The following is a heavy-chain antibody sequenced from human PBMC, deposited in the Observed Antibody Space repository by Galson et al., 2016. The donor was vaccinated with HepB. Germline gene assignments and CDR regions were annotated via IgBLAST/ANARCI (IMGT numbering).Heavy chain of an antibody. V-gene: IGHV5-51*01. D-gene: IGHD1-26*01. CDR2: TYPGDSDT. CDR3: ARAIMGDTFVTAGIPEYYFDF. Sequence: QSGAEVTKPGESLKISCKGSGYTFTRYWIGWVRQTPGKGLEWMGTTYPGDSDTRYSPSFQGQVTISADKSINTAYLQWSNLKASDTAMFYCARAIMGDTFVTAGIPEYYFDFWGQGSLVTVSS. CDR1: GYTFTRYW. J-gene: IGHJ4*02.